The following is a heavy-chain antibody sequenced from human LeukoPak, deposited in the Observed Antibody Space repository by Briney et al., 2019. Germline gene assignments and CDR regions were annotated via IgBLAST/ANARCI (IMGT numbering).Heavy chain of an antibody. CDR2: FDPEDGET. CDR3: ATSSLLWFGELWNYYYGMDV. V-gene: IGHV1-24*01. D-gene: IGHD3-10*01. Sequence: ASVKVSCKASGYTLTELSMHWVRQAPGKGLEWMGGFDPEDGETIYAQKFQGRVTMTEDTSTDTAYMELSSLRSEDTAVYYCATSSLLWFGELWNYYYGMDVWGQGTTVTVSS. J-gene: IGHJ6*02. CDR1: GYTLTELS.